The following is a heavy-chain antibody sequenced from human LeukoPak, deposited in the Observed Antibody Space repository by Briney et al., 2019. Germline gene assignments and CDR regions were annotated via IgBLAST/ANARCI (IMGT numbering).Heavy chain of an antibody. CDR1: GGSISSYY. Sequence: ASETLSLTCTVSGGSISSYYWSWVRQPPGKGLEWIGYIYYSGSTNYSPSLKSRVTISVDTSKNQFSLKLSSVTAADTAVYYCARSEYSYGADAFDIWGQGTMVTVSS. CDR3: ARSEYSYGADAFDI. J-gene: IGHJ3*02. V-gene: IGHV4-59*01. D-gene: IGHD5-18*01. CDR2: IYYSGST.